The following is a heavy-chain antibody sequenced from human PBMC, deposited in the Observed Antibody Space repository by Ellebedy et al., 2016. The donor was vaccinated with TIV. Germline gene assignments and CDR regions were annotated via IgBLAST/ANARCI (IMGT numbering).Heavy chain of an antibody. CDR1: GFTVASCF. CDR3: ARDPRGGGDYGDNWFDP. CDR2: IYHDGGT. Sequence: PGGSLRLSCVASGFTVASCFMNWVRQAPGKGLEWVSVIYHDGGTNYTDSVQGRFTISRDSSKHTLYLQMNSLRVEDTAVYYCARDPRGGGDYGDNWFDPWGQGTLVTVSS. J-gene: IGHJ5*02. V-gene: IGHV3-66*01. D-gene: IGHD4-17*01.